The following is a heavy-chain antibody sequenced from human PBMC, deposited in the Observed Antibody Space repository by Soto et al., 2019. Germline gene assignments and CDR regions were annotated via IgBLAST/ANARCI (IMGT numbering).Heavy chain of an antibody. CDR1: GFTFSSYE. CDR3: ARDPVKGGWAINWFDP. Sequence: PGGSLRLSCAASGFTFSSYEMNWVRQAPGKGLEWVSYISSSGSTIYYADSVKGRFTISRDNAKNSLYLQMNSLRAEDTAVYYCARDPVKGGWAINWFDPWGQGTLVTVYS. J-gene: IGHJ5*02. CDR2: ISSSGSTI. D-gene: IGHD6-19*01. V-gene: IGHV3-48*03.